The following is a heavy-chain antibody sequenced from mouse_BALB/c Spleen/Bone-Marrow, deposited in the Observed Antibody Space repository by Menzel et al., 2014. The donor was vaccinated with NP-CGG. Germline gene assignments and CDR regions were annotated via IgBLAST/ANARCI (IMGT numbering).Heavy chain of an antibody. Sequence: EVNVVEPGGGLVQPGGSRKLSCAASGFTFSGFGMHWVRQAPEKGLEWVAYISSASSTIYYADTVKGRFTISRDNPKNTLFLQMTSLRSEDTAMYYCARGGNYPYYAMDYWGQGTSVTVSS. D-gene: IGHD2-1*01. CDR2: ISSASSTI. CDR3: ARGGNYPYYAMDY. CDR1: GFTFSGFG. V-gene: IGHV5-17*02. J-gene: IGHJ4*01.